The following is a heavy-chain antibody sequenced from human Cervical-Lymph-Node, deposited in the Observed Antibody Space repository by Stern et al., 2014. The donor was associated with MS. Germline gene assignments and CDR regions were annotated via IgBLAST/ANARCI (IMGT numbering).Heavy chain of an antibody. CDR1: GYTFTGYY. Sequence: VQLVESGAEVKKPGASVKVSCKASGYTFTGYYMPWVRQAPGQGLEWMGRINPNSGGTNYAQKFQGRVTMTRDTSISTAYMELSRLRSDDTAVYYCARGIRIAVQLERIWFDPWGQGTLVTVSS. CDR3: ARGIRIAVQLERIWFDP. CDR2: INPNSGGT. D-gene: IGHD1-1*01. V-gene: IGHV1-2*06. J-gene: IGHJ5*02.